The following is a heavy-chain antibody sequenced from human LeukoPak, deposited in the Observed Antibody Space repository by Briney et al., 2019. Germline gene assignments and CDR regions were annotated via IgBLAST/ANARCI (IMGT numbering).Heavy chain of an antibody. D-gene: IGHD4-23*01. Sequence: GGSLRLPCEASGFTFTTYSMTWVRQAPGKGLEWVSIISSGSSAIFSADALKGRFTISRDDAKNLLYLDMNSLRAEDTAVYYCARGHTAVTRHFDFWGQGTLVTVSS. V-gene: IGHV3-21*01. CDR1: GFTFTTYS. J-gene: IGHJ4*02. CDR3: ARGHTAVTRHFDF. CDR2: ISSGSSAI.